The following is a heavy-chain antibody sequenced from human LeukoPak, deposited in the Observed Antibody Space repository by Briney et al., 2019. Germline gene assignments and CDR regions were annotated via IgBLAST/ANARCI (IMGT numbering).Heavy chain of an antibody. D-gene: IGHD3-10*01. Sequence: GGSLRLSCAASGFIFSDYYMSWIRQAPGKGLEWVSYISSSSSYTNYADSVKGRFTISRDNAKNSLYLQMNSLRAEDTAVYYCARAPGYCFASGDYWGQGTLVTVSS. V-gene: IGHV3-11*06. CDR3: ARAPGYCFASGDY. CDR1: GFIFSDYY. CDR2: ISSSSSYT. J-gene: IGHJ4*02.